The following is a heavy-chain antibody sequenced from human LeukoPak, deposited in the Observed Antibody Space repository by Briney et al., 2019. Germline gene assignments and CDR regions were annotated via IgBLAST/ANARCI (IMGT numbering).Heavy chain of an antibody. CDR3: ARVPLWAVAGVHFDY. J-gene: IGHJ4*02. Sequence: PGGSLRLSCAASRFTFSSYWMSWVRQAPGKGLEWVANIKQDGSEKYYVDSVKGRFTISRDNAKNSLYLQMNSLRAEDTAVYYCARVPLWAVAGVHFDYWGQGTLVTVSS. V-gene: IGHV3-7*03. D-gene: IGHD6-19*01. CDR1: RFTFSSYW. CDR2: IKQDGSEK.